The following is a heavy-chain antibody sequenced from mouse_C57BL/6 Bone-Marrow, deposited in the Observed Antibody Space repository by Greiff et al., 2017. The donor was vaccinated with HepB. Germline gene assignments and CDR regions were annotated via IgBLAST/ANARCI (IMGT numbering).Heavy chain of an antibody. CDR2: INSDGGST. D-gene: IGHD2-4*01. V-gene: IGHV5-2*01. CDR1: EYEFPSHD. Sequence: EVKLMESGGGLVQPGESLKLSCESNEYEFPSHDMSWVRKTPEKRLELVAAINSDGGSTYYPDTMERRFIISRDNTEKTLYLQMSSLRSEDTALYYCARRLSTMITFYAMDYWGQGTSVTVSS. CDR3: ARRLSTMITFYAMDY. J-gene: IGHJ4*01.